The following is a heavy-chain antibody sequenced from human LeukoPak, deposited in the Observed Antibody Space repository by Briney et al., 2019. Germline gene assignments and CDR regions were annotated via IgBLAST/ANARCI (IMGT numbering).Heavy chain of an antibody. Sequence: ASVKVSCKASGGTFSSYAISWVRQAPGQGLEWMGGIIPIFGTANYAQKFQGRVTITTDESTSTAYMELSSLRSEDTAVYYCARDSSSSGGLVPFDYWGQGTLVTVSS. CDR1: GGTFSSYA. D-gene: IGHD6-6*01. V-gene: IGHV1-69*05. J-gene: IGHJ4*02. CDR2: IIPIFGTA. CDR3: ARDSSSSGGLVPFDY.